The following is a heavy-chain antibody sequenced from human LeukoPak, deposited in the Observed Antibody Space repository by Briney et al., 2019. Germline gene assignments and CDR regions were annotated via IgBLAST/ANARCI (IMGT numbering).Heavy chain of an antibody. CDR1: GGSISSYY. Sequence: SETLSLTCTVSGGSISSYYWSWIRQPPGKGLECIGYIYNGGSTNYNPSLKSRVTISVDTSKNQFSLKLSSVTAADTAVYYCARCHYDGSVYPPGVYWGQGTLVTVSS. J-gene: IGHJ4*02. V-gene: IGHV4-4*08. CDR2: IYNGGST. CDR3: ARCHYDGSVYPPGVY. D-gene: IGHD3-22*01.